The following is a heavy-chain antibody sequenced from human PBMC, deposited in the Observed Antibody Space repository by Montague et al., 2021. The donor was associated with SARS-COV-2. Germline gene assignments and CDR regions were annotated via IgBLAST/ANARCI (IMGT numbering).Heavy chain of an antibody. CDR1: GGSISSSSFY. D-gene: IGHD3-9*01. Sequence: SETLSLTCTVSGGSISSSSFYWGWIRQPPGKGLEWIGSIYYSGSTYYNPSLKSQVTISVDTSKNQFSLKLSSVAAADTAVYYCATYYDILTGYYIDAFDIWSQGTMVTVSS. CDR3: ATYYDILTGYYIDAFDI. J-gene: IGHJ3*02. V-gene: IGHV4-39*01. CDR2: IYYSGST.